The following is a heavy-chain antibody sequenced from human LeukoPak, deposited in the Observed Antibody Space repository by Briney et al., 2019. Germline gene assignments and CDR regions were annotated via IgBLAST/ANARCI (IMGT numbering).Heavy chain of an antibody. V-gene: IGHV1-3*01. D-gene: IGHD5-12*01. Sequence: ASVRVSCKASGYTFTSYYIHWVRQAPGQRLEWMGWINAGNGNTKYSQKFQGRVTITRDTSASTAYMELSSLRSEDTAVYSCARGVATNRYYFDYWGQGTLVTVSS. CDR2: INAGNGNT. CDR1: GYTFTSYY. CDR3: ARGVATNRYYFDY. J-gene: IGHJ4*02.